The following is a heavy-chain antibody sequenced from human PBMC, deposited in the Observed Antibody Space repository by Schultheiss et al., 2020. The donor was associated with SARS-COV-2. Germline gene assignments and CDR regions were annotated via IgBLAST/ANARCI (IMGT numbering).Heavy chain of an antibody. CDR1: AGSISGYYW. CDR2: IYWDDDK. Sequence: TLSLTCSVSAGSISGYYWSWIRQPPGKALEWLALIYWDDDKRYSPSLKSRLTITKDTSKNQVVLTMTNMDPVDTATYYCAHRDGSGYFDYWGQGTLVTVSS. J-gene: IGHJ4*02. D-gene: IGHD3-10*01. CDR3: AHRDGSGYFDY. V-gene: IGHV2-5*08.